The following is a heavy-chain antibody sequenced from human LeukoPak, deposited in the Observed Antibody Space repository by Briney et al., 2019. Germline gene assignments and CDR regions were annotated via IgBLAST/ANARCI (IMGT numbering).Heavy chain of an antibody. Sequence: ASVKVSCKASGYTFTSYGISWVRQAPGQGLEWMGWISAYNGNTNYAQKLQGRVTMTTDTSTSTVYMELSSLRSEDTAVYYCARDQDDFWSGYYYAAYFDYWGQGTLVTASS. V-gene: IGHV1-18*01. CDR2: ISAYNGNT. CDR1: GYTFTSYG. J-gene: IGHJ4*02. D-gene: IGHD3-3*01. CDR3: ARDQDDFWSGYYYAAYFDY.